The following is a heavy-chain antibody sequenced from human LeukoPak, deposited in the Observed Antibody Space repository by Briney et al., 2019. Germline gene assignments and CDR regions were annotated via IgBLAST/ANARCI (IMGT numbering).Heavy chain of an antibody. CDR1: GFTFSSYS. J-gene: IGHJ3*02. D-gene: IGHD3-22*01. Sequence: GGSLRLSCAASGFTFSSYSMNWVRQAPGKGLEWVSSISSSSSYIYYADSVKGRFTISRDNAKNSLYLQMNSLRAEDTAVYYCARGRGVVISAFVIWGQGTMVTVSS. V-gene: IGHV3-21*01. CDR2: ISSSSSYI. CDR3: ARGRGVVISAFVI.